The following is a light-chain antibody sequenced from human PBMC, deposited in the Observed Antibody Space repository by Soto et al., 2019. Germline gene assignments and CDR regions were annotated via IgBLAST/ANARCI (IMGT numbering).Light chain of an antibody. CDR2: GAS. CDR1: QSVGSA. J-gene: IGKJ4*01. CDR3: QQYKNWPPLT. Sequence: EIVMTQSQATLSVSPGETATLSCRASQSVGSAVAWYQHKPGQAPRLLIVGASIRATGVTGRFSGGGSGTEFTLTISSLQSEDFAVYYCQQYKNWPPLTFGGGTTVEIK. V-gene: IGKV3-15*01.